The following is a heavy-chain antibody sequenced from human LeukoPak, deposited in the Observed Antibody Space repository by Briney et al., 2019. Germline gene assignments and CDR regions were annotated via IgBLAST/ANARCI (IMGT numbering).Heavy chain of an antibody. Sequence: SETLSLTCTVSGGSISSGSYYWSWIRQPAGKGLEWIGRIYTSGSTNYNPSLKSRVTISVDTSKNQFSLKLSSVTAADTAVYYCARSIVVVPAAFYYYYYMDVWGKGTTVTVSS. CDR1: GGSISSGSYY. D-gene: IGHD2-2*01. J-gene: IGHJ6*03. V-gene: IGHV4-61*02. CDR2: IYTSGST. CDR3: ARSIVVVPAAFYYYYYMDV.